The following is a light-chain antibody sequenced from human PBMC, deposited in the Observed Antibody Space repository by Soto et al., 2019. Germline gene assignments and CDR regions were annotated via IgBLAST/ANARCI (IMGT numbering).Light chain of an antibody. CDR3: KQYHDWSPFT. V-gene: IGKV3-15*01. Sequence: EIVMTQSPATLSVSPGERATLSCRASQSVSTNLAWYQQKPGQAPRLLIYDASTRATGIPARFSGSGSETEFTLTISSLQSEDFAVYYCKQYHDWSPFTFGEGTKVEIK. CDR2: DAS. J-gene: IGKJ4*02. CDR1: QSVSTN.